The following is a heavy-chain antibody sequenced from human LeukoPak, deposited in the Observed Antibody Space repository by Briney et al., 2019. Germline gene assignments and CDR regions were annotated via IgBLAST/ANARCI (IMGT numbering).Heavy chain of an antibody. V-gene: IGHV4-34*01. J-gene: IGHJ6*02. CDR3: ASGDYGDSYGMDV. CDR1: GGSFSGYC. Sequence: ASETLSLTCAVYGGSFSGYCWSWIRQPPGKGLEWVGEINHSGSTNYNPSLKSRVTISVDTSKNQFSLKLSSVTAADTAVYYCASGDYGDSYGMDVWGQGTTVTVSS. CDR2: INHSGST. D-gene: IGHD4-17*01.